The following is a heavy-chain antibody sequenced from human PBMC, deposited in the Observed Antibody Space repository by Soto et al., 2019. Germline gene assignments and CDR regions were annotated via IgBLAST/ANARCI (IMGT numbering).Heavy chain of an antibody. CDR2: IYYSGST. Sequence: QVQLQESGPGLVKTSNTLSLTCDVSGYSIRSSNWWGWIRQPPGKGLEWIGYIYYSGSTSYNSSLKSRVTMSVDTAKNSFSLKLSSVTAVDTAVYYCARASSGYGYFDYWGQGTLVSVSS. D-gene: IGHD5-12*01. CDR3: ARASSGYGYFDY. J-gene: IGHJ4*02. CDR1: GYSIRSSNW. V-gene: IGHV4-28*01.